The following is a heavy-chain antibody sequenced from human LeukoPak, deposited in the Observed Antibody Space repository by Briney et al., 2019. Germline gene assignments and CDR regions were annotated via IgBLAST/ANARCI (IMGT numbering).Heavy chain of an antibody. CDR3: ASNSRQQLVPQDY. D-gene: IGHD6-13*01. V-gene: IGHV3-53*01. Sequence: GGSLRLSCAASGFTFSSYWLHWVRQAPGKGLEWVSVIYSGGSTYYADSVKGRFTISRDNSKNTLYLQMNSLRAEDTAVYYCASNSRQQLVPQDYWGQGTLVTVSS. CDR2: IYSGGST. J-gene: IGHJ4*02. CDR1: GFTFSSYW.